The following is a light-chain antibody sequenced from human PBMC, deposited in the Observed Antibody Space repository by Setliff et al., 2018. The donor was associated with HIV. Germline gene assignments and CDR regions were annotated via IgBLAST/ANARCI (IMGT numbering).Light chain of an antibody. J-gene: IGLJ1*01. V-gene: IGLV2-14*03. CDR1: TRDVGGGSNY. Sequence: QSALTQPASVSGSPGQSITISCTGTTRDVGGGSNYVSWYQQHPGKAPRLIIFEVSKRPSGVTPRFSGSKSGNTASLTISGLQAEDEADYYCNPFTSSTIYVFGTGTKVTVL. CDR2: EVS. CDR3: NPFTSSTIYV.